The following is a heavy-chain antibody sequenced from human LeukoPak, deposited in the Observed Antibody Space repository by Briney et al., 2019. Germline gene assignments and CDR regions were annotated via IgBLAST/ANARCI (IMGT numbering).Heavy chain of an antibody. D-gene: IGHD6-13*01. CDR2: ISGSGGGT. V-gene: IGHV3-23*01. Sequence: PGGSLRLSCAASGFTFSSYWMSWVRQAPGKGLEWVSAISGSGGGTYYADSVKGRFTISRDNSQNTLYLQMNSLRAEDTAMYYCAKLLSTSRAAAGQPGYWGQETLVTVSS. CDR3: AKLLSTSRAAAGQPGY. J-gene: IGHJ4*02. CDR1: GFTFSSYW.